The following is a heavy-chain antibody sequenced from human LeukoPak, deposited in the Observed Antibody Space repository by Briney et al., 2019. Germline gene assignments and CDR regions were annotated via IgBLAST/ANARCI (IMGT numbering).Heavy chain of an antibody. CDR2: ISNDGRDK. V-gene: IGHV3-30*04. J-gene: IGHJ6*02. CDR3: ARDRDYGSNGMDV. D-gene: IGHD4-17*01. Sequence: GGSLRLSCAASGFIFRSYGMHWVRQAPGKGLEWVAAISNDGRDKYYGDSVKGRITISRDNSKKTLYLQMDSLRAEDTAVYCCARDRDYGSNGMDVWGQGTTVTVSS. CDR1: GFIFRSYG.